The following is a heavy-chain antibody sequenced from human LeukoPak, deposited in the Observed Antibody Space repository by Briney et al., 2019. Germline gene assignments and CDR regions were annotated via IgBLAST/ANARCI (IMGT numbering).Heavy chain of an antibody. Sequence: GGSLRLSCEASGFTFSSYAMSWVRQAPGKGLEWVSAISGSGGSTYYADSVKGRFTISRDNSKNTLYLQMNSLRAEDTAVYYCAKDPGPYDSSGYRAPHFDYWGQGTLVTVFS. CDR3: AKDPGPYDSSGYRAPHFDY. CDR2: ISGSGGST. CDR1: GFTFSSYA. J-gene: IGHJ4*02. V-gene: IGHV3-23*01. D-gene: IGHD3-22*01.